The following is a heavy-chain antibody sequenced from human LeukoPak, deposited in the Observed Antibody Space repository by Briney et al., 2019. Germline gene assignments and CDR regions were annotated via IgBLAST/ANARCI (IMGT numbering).Heavy chain of an antibody. Sequence: PSETLSLTCTVSGGSISSNSYFWGWIRQPPGKGLEWIGSIHYSGTTYYNPSLKSRVIISVDTSENQLSLKLSSVTAAGTAVYYCARHGWNPAIAVIYGMGVWGQGTTVTVSS. CDR3: ARHGWNPAIAVIYGMGV. CDR2: IHYSGTT. J-gene: IGHJ6*02. CDR1: GGSISSNSYF. V-gene: IGHV4-39*01. D-gene: IGHD6-19*01.